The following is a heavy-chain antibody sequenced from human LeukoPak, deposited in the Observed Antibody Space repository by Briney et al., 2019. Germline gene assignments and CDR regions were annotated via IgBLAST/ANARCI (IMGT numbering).Heavy chain of an antibody. J-gene: IGHJ3*02. CDR2: IYWDDDK. CDR3: AHRVPAAGNDGFDI. V-gene: IGHV2-5*02. Sequence: SGPTLVKPTQTLTLTCTFSGFSLSTSGVGVGWIRQPPGKALEWLAVIYWDDDKRYSPSLKSRLTITKDTSKNQVVLTMTNMDPVDTATYYCAHRVPAAGNDGFDIWGQGTMVTVSS. CDR1: GFSLSTSGVG. D-gene: IGHD6-13*01.